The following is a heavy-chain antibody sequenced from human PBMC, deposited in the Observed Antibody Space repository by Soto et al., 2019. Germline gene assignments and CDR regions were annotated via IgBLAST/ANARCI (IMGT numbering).Heavy chain of an antibody. CDR1: GYIFTGYF. D-gene: IGHD7-27*01. CDR3: ARGPGVIYPQFDY. J-gene: IGHJ4*02. V-gene: IGHV1-2*02. CDR2: LNPNSGGDT. Sequence: ASVKVSCKTSGYIFTGYFIHWVRQAPGQGLEWMGWLNPNSGGDTKYAQAFQGRVTMTKDTSIATVYMELNDLMSDDTAVYYCARGPGVIYPQFDYWGQGTLVTVSS.